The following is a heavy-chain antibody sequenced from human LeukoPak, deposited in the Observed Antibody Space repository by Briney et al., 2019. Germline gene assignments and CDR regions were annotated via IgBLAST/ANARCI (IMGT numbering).Heavy chain of an antibody. CDR1: GFTFSDYY. CDR3: ARDSYSSSWYNY. Sequence: GSLRLSCAASGFTFSDYYMSWIRQAPGKGLEWVSYISSSGSTIYYADSVKGRFTISRDNAKNSLYLQMNSLRAEDTAVYYCARDSYSSSWYNYWGRGTLVTVSS. D-gene: IGHD6-13*01. V-gene: IGHV3-11*01. CDR2: ISSSGSTI. J-gene: IGHJ4*02.